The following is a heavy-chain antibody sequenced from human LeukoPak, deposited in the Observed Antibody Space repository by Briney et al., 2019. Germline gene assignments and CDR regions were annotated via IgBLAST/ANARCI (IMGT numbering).Heavy chain of an antibody. D-gene: IGHD3-22*01. CDR2: ISSSGSTI. Sequence: PGGSLRLSCAASGFTFSSYEMNWVRQAPGKGLEWVSYISSSGSTIYYADSVKGRFTISRDNAKNSLYLQMNSLRAEDTAVYYCARVYFYDSGPPDFWGQGTLVTVSS. J-gene: IGHJ4*02. CDR3: ARVYFYDSGPPDF. V-gene: IGHV3-48*03. CDR1: GFTFSSYE.